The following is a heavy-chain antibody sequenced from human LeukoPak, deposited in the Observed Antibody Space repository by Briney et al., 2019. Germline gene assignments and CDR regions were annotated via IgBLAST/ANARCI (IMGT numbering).Heavy chain of an antibody. J-gene: IGHJ6*02. CDR2: FDPEDGET. CDR3: ATGPPYCSGGSCYPFYYGMDV. CDR1: GYTLTELS. V-gene: IGHV1-24*01. Sequence: ASVKVSCKVSGYTLTELSMHWVRQAPGKGLEWMGGFDPEDGETIYAQKFQGRVTMTEDTSTDTAYMELSSLRSEDTAVYYCATGPPYCSGGSCYPFYYGMDVWGQGTTVTVSS. D-gene: IGHD2-15*01.